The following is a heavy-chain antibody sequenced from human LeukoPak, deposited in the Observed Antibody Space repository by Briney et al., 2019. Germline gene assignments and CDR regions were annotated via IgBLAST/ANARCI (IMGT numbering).Heavy chain of an antibody. CDR1: DGAFRSSA. Sequence: GASGKSSCKASDGAFRSSAIGGVGQAPGQGLEWMGGLIRFFCTANYAQKLRGRVPITAQEYTRTASVELSSQRSGHTAVSYCARVQQLVPDYWGQGTLVTVSS. V-gene: IGHV1-69*01. J-gene: IGHJ4*02. CDR3: ARVQQLVPDY. CDR2: LIRFFCTA. D-gene: IGHD6-6*01.